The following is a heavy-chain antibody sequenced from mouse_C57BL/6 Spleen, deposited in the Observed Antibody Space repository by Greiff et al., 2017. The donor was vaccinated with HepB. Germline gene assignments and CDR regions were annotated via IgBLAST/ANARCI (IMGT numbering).Heavy chain of an antibody. J-gene: IGHJ3*01. Sequence: ESGPGLVKPSQSLSLTCSVTGYSITSGYYWNWIRQFPGNKLEWMGYISYDGSNNYNPSLKNRISITRDTSKNQFFLKLNSVTTEDTATYYCAREGNYGNYPAYWGQGTLVTVSA. D-gene: IGHD2-1*01. CDR3: AREGNYGNYPAY. CDR2: ISYDGSN. CDR1: GYSITSGYY. V-gene: IGHV3-6*01.